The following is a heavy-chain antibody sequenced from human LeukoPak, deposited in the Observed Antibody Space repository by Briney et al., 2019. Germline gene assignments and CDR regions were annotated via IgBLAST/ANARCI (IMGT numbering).Heavy chain of an antibody. CDR1: GYSISSGYY. J-gene: IGHJ3*02. D-gene: IGHD3-22*01. V-gene: IGHV4-38-2*02. CDR2: IYHSGST. CDR3: ARDRYYYDTSGPPLDI. Sequence: PSETLSLTCTVSGYSISSGYYWGWIRQPPGKGLEWIGSIYHSGSTYYNPSLKSRVTISVDTSKNQFSLRLSSVTAADTAVYYCARDRYYYDTSGPPLDIWGQGTMVTVSS.